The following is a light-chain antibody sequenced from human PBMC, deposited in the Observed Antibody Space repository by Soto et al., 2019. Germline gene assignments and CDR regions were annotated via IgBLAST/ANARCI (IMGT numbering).Light chain of an antibody. CDR3: QQYYSYPWT. V-gene: IGKV1-8*01. CDR1: QGISSY. J-gene: IGKJ1*01. Sequence: AIRMTQSPSSFSASTGDRVAITCRASQGISSYLAWYQQKPGKAPNLLIYAASTLQSGVPSRFSGSGSGTAFTLTISCLQSEDFATYYGQQYYSYPWTFGQGTKVDIK. CDR2: AAS.